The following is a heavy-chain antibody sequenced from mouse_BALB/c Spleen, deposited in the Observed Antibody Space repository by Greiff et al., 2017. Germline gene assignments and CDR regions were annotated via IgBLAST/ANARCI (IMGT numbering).Heavy chain of an antibody. V-gene: IGHV7-3*02. CDR3: AREAPRGWFAD. D-gene: IGHD3-3*01. CDR1: GFTFTDYY. J-gene: IGHJ3*01. CDR2: IRNKANGYTT. Sequence: DVHLVESGGGLVQPGGSLRLSCATSGFTFTDYYMSWVRQPPGKALEWMGFIRNKANGYTTEYSASVKGRFTISRDNSQSILYLQMNTLRAEDSATYYSAREAPRGWFADWGQGTLVTVSA.